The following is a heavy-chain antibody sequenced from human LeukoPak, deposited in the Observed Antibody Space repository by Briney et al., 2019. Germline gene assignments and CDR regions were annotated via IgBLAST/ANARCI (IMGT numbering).Heavy chain of an antibody. V-gene: IGHV4-4*07. D-gene: IGHD3-22*01. J-gene: IGHJ4*02. CDR3: ARGPRTYYYDSSGSTPFDY. Sequence: SETLSLTCTVSGGSISSYYWSWIRQPAGKGLEWIGRIYTSGSTNYNPSLKSRVTMSVDTSKNQFSLKLSSVTAADTAVYYCARGPRTYYYDSSGSTPFDYWGQGTLVTVSS. CDR1: GGSISSYY. CDR2: IYTSGST.